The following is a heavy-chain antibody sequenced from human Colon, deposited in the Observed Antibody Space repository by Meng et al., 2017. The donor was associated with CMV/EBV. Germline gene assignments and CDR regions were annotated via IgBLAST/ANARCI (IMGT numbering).Heavy chain of an antibody. V-gene: IGHV4-59*01. CDR3: ARGGRYCSSTSCPRNWYFDL. Sequence: SETLSLTCTVSGGSISSYYWSWIRQPPGKGLEWIGYIYYSGSTNYNPSLKSRVTISVDTSKNQFSLKLSSVTAADTAVYYCARGGRYCSSTSCPRNWYFDLWGRGTLVTVSS. CDR1: GGSISSYY. CDR2: IYYSGST. D-gene: IGHD2-2*01. J-gene: IGHJ2*01.